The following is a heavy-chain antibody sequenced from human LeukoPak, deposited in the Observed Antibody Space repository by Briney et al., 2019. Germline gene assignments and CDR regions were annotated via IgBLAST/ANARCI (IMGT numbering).Heavy chain of an antibody. J-gene: IGHJ4*01. CDR1: GFSFSSYA. CDR2: ISNSGNT. CDR3: AKDWHEDF. Sequence: QPGGSLRLSCATSGFSFSSYAMSWVRQAPGKGLEWVSAISNSGNTYYVDSVKGRFTISRDNSKNTLYLQMNSLRADDTAVYYCAKDWHEDFWGHGTLVTVSS. V-gene: IGHV3-23*01.